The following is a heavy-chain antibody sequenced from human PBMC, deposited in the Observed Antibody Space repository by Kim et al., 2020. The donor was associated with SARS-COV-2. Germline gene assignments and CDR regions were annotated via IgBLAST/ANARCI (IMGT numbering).Heavy chain of an antibody. CDR2: INPNSGGT. CDR1: GYTFTGYY. J-gene: IGHJ4*02. Sequence: ASVKVSCKASGYTFTGYYMHWVRQAPGQGLEWMGRINPNSGGTNYAQKFQGRVTMTRDTSISTAYMELSRLRSDDTAMYYCAREKSIAAAAHFDYWGQGTLVTVSS. V-gene: IGHV1-2*06. CDR3: AREKSIAAAAHFDY. D-gene: IGHD6-13*01.